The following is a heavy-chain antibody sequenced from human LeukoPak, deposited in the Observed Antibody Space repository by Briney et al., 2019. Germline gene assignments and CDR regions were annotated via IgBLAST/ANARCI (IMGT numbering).Heavy chain of an antibody. Sequence: PGGSLRLSRAASGFTFSSYWMNWVRQAPGKGLEWVANINGDGRDKYYVGSVRGRFTISRDNADNALYLQMNSLRGDDTALYYCARGVDSAIDWWGQGTLVTVSS. CDR3: ARGVDSAIDW. CDR1: GFTFSSYW. CDR2: INGDGRDK. V-gene: IGHV3-7*01. J-gene: IGHJ4*02. D-gene: IGHD3-9*01.